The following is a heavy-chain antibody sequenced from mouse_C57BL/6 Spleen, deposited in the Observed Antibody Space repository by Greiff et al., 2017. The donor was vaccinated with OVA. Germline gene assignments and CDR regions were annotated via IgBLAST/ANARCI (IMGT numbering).Heavy chain of an antibody. CDR3: TRDSNYAMDY. D-gene: IGHD2-5*01. V-gene: IGHV5-17*01. CDR2: ISSGSSTI. Sequence: DVKLVESGGGLVKPGGSLKLSCAASGFTFSDYGMHWVRQAPEKGLEWVAYISSGSSTIYYADTVKGRFTISRDNARNTLFLQMTSMRSEETAMYYGTRDSNYAMDYWGQGTSVTVSS. CDR1: GFTFSDYG. J-gene: IGHJ4*01.